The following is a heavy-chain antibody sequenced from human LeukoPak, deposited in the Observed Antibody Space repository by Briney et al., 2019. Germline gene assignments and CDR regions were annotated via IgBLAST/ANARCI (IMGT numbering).Heavy chain of an antibody. CDR3: ARSGYYQAMFDY. D-gene: IGHD3-22*01. CDR2: IYHSGST. V-gene: IGHV4-30-2*01. CDR1: GGSISSGGYS. Sequence: PSETLSLTCAVSGGSISSGGYSWSWIRQPPGEGLEWIGYIYHSGSTYYNPSLKSRVTISVDRSKNQFSLKLSSVTAADTAVYYCARSGYYQAMFDYWGQGTLVTVSS. J-gene: IGHJ4*02.